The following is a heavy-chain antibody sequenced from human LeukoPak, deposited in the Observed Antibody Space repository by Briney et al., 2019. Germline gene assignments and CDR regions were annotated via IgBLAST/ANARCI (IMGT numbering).Heavy chain of an antibody. CDR1: GGSFSGYY. J-gene: IGHJ6*02. V-gene: IGHV4-34*01. CDR2: INHSGST. D-gene: IGHD3-16*02. Sequence: PSKTLSLTCAVYGGSFSGYYWSWIRQPPGKGLEWIGEINHSGSTNYNPSLKSRVTISVDTSKNQFSLKLSSVTAADTAVYYCARLNMITFGGVIVTDGMDVWGQGTTVTVSS. CDR3: ARLNMITFGGVIVTDGMDV.